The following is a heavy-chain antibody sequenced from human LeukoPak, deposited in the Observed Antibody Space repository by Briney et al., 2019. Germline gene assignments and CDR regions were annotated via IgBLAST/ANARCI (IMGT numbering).Heavy chain of an antibody. J-gene: IGHJ5*02. V-gene: IGHV4-4*02. Sequence: PSGTLSLTCAVSGGSISSSNWWSWVRQPPGKGLEWIGEIYHSGSTNYNPSLKSRVTISVDKSKNQFSLKLSSVTAADTAVYYCARSYGFIAGVRYNWFDPWGQGTLVTVPS. D-gene: IGHD5-18*01. CDR2: IYHSGST. CDR1: GGSISSSNW. CDR3: ARSYGFIAGVRYNWFDP.